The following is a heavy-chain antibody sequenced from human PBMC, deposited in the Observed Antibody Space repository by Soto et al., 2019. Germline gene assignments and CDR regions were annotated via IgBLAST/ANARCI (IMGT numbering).Heavy chain of an antibody. D-gene: IGHD3-3*01. CDR1: GGSVSSGSSY. J-gene: IGHJ4*02. CDR2: VYYTGST. CDR3: ARWSGSSFTFDY. V-gene: IGHV4-61*01. Sequence: ETLSLTCTVSGGSVSSGSSYWSWIRQPPEKGLEWIGFVYYTGSTNYNPSLKSRVTVSVDTSKNQFSLHLSSVTAADTAVYFCARWSGSSFTFDYWGQGTPVTVSS.